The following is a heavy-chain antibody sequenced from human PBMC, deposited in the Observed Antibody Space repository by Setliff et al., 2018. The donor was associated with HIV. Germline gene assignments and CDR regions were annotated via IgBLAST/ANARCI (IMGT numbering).Heavy chain of an antibody. CDR1: GGTFSDYA. CDR2: VIPVFGTG. D-gene: IGHD3-3*01. V-gene: IGHV1-69*05. CDR3: ARVPSPFVQEGYFDD. J-gene: IGHJ4*01. Sequence: SVKVSCKVSGGTFSDYAVTWVRQAPGQGLEWMGGVIPVFGTGNYAQKFQGRVTITTDESTRTAYMELRSLRSEDTAVYYCARVPSPFVQEGYFDDWGQGTLFTVSS.